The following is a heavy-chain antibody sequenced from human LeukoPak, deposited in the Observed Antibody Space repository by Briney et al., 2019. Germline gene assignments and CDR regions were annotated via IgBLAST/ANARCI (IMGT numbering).Heavy chain of an antibody. CDR2: IIPIFGTA. CDR3: ARTQVGATGYFDY. V-gene: IGHV1-69*13. CDR1: GGTFSSYA. D-gene: IGHD1-26*01. Sequence: ASVKVSCKASGGTFSSYAISWVRQAPGQGLEWMGGIIPIFGTANYAQKFQGRVMITADESTSTAYMELSSLRSEDTAVYYCARTQVGATGYFDYWGQGTLVTVSS. J-gene: IGHJ4*02.